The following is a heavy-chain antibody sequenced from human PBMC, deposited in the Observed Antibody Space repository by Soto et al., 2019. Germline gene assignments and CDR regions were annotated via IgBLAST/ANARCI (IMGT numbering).Heavy chain of an antibody. Sequence: SETLSLTCTVSGGSISSSSYYWGWIRQPPGKGLEWIGSIYYSGSTYYNPSLKSRVTISVDTSKNQFSLKLSSVTAADTAVYYCARAYGSGSYTTSGGMDVWGQGTTVTVSS. J-gene: IGHJ6*02. V-gene: IGHV4-39*01. CDR3: ARAYGSGSYTTSGGMDV. D-gene: IGHD3-10*01. CDR1: GGSISSSSYY. CDR2: IYYSGST.